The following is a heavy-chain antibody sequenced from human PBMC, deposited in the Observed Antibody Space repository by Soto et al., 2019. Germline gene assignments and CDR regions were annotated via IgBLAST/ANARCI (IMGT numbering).Heavy chain of an antibody. D-gene: IGHD3-16*01. Sequence: SVEVSFKASGGTFSSYAISWVRQAPGQGLEWMGGIIPIFGTANYAQKFQGRVTITADESTSTAYMELSRLRSEDTAIYYCARGWGLDSDTYYYAYWGQGTLVTVSS. V-gene: IGHV1-69*13. J-gene: IGHJ4*02. CDR1: GGTFSSYA. CDR3: ARGWGLDSDTYYYAY. CDR2: IIPIFGTA.